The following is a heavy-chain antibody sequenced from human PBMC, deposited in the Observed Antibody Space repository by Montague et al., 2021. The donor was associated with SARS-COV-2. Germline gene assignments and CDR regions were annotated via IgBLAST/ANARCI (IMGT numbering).Heavy chain of an antibody. CDR3: AHRLPAVAAFDY. CDR1: GLSLSTRTVG. D-gene: IGHD6-6*01. CDR2: IYWDDDK. Sequence: PALVKPTQTLTLTCTFSGLSLSTRTVGVCWIRQPPGKALEWLALIYWDDDKRYSPSLKSRLTITKVTSKNQVVLTMTNMDPVDTATYYCAHRLPAVAAFDYWGQGTLVTVSS. J-gene: IGHJ4*02. V-gene: IGHV2-5*02.